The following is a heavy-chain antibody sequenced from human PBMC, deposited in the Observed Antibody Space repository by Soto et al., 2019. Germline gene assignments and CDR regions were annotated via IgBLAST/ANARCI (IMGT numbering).Heavy chain of an antibody. CDR3: ARGRYGDY. V-gene: IGHV1-18*01. D-gene: IGHD1-1*01. CDR2: ISAHSGNT. Sequence: QVHLVQSGAEVKKPGASVKVSCKGSGYAFTTYGITWVRQAPGQGLEWMGWISAHSGNTNYAQKPQGRATVTRDTSTSTAYMELRSLRSDDTAVYYCARGRYGDYWGQGALVTVSS. J-gene: IGHJ4*02. CDR1: GYAFTTYG.